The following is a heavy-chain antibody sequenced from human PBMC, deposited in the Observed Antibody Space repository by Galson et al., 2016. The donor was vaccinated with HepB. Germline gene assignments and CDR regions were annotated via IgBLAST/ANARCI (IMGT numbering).Heavy chain of an antibody. D-gene: IGHD2-21*01. V-gene: IGHV1-18*01. Sequence: SVKVSCKASGYTFVNNGLSWVRQAPGQGLEWMGWINTKNGITNYAQKVQGRVTLTTDTSTRPADMELRCLRSDDTAVYYCAGDSYGVVVCCTPCDLWGQGTVVTFSS. CDR3: AGDSYGVVVCCTPCDL. CDR2: INTKNGIT. J-gene: IGHJ3*01. CDR1: GYTFVNNG.